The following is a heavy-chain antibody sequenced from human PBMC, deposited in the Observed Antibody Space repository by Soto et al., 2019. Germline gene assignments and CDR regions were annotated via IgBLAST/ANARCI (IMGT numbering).Heavy chain of an antibody. J-gene: IGHJ5*02. CDR2: ISGSGGST. CDR3: AGGSGLLWFGEPQGNWFDP. Sequence: EVQLLESGGGLVQPGGSLRLSCAASGFTFSSYAMSWVRQAPGKGLVWVSAISGSGGSTYYADSVKGRFTISRDNSKNTLYLQMNSLRAEDTAVYYCAGGSGLLWFGEPQGNWFDPWGQGTLVTVSS. V-gene: IGHV3-23*01. D-gene: IGHD3-10*01. CDR1: GFTFSSYA.